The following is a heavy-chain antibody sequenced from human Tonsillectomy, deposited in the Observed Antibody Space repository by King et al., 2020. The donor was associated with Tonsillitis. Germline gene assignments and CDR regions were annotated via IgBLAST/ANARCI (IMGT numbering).Heavy chain of an antibody. CDR2: ISSSGSTI. V-gene: IGHV3-11*01. CDR1: GFTFSDYY. D-gene: IGHD6-19*01. J-gene: IGHJ1*01. CDR3: ARDPLAVAGTRSSEYSQH. Sequence: QLVESGGGLVKPGGSLRLSCAASGFTFSDYYMSWIRQAPGKGLECISYISSSGSTIYYADSVKGRFTISRDNAKNSLYLQMNSLRAEDTAVYYCARDPLAVAGTRSSEYSQHWGQGTLVTVSS.